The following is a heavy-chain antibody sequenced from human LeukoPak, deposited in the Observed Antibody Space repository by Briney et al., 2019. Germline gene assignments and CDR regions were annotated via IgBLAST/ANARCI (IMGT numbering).Heavy chain of an antibody. J-gene: IGHJ5*02. CDR1: GFTFSSYS. CDR3: ARGVGNSPFPTYNWFDP. V-gene: IGHV3-48*01. D-gene: IGHD4-23*01. CDR2: ISSSSSTI. Sequence: PGGSLRLSCAASGFTFSSYSMNWVRQAPGKGLEWVSYISSSSSTIYYADSVKGRFTISRDNAKNSLYLQMNSLRAEDTAVYYCARGVGNSPFPTYNWFDPWGQGTLVTVSS.